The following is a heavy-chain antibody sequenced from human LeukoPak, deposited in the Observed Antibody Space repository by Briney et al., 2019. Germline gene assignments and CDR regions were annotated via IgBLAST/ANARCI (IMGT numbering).Heavy chain of an antibody. CDR3: ARNNGMDV. J-gene: IGHJ6*02. Sequence: GGSLRLSCAASGFSFSTTWMTWVRQTPGKGLELVANINIDGSQRYHADSVEGRFTISRDNVKNTLYLQMSSLRAEDTALYHCARNNGMDVWGQGTTVIVSS. CDR1: GFSFSTTW. V-gene: IGHV3-7*03. CDR2: INIDGSQR.